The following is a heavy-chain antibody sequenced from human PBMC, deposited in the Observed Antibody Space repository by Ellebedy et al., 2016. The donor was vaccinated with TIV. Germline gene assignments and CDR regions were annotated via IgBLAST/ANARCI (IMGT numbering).Heavy chain of an antibody. CDR2: ISYSGNT. V-gene: IGHV4-59*12. D-gene: IGHD3-22*01. Sequence: MPSETLSLTCTVSGGSISSYHWSWIRQPPGKGLEWSGYISYSGNTCYNPSLKNRVTISVDTSKNQFSLKLSSVTAADTAVYYCAKDALITTIIGRGGWFDPWGQGTLVTVSS. J-gene: IGHJ5*02. CDR1: GGSISSYH. CDR3: AKDALITTIIGRGGWFDP.